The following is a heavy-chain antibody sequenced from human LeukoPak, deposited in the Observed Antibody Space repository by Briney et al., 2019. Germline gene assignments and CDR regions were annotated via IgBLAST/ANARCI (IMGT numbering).Heavy chain of an antibody. CDR1: GGTFSSYA. Sequence: SVKVSCKASGGTFSSYAISWVRQAPGQGLEWMGGIIPIFGTANYAQKFQGRVAITTDESTSTAYMELSSLRSEDTAVYYCARRRRRSSSEDYWGQGTLVTVSS. D-gene: IGHD6-6*01. CDR2: IIPIFGTA. J-gene: IGHJ4*02. V-gene: IGHV1-69*05. CDR3: ARRRRRSSSEDY.